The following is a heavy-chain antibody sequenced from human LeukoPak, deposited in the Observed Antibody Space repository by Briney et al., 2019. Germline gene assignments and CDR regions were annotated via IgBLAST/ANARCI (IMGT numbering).Heavy chain of an antibody. J-gene: IGHJ3*02. CDR3: AKSSPRGYGAFDI. CDR1: GYSLSSYW. D-gene: IGHD2-15*01. V-gene: IGHV5-51*01. CDR2: IYPGDSETIT. Sequence: KAGESLKISCQGSGYSLSSYWIGWVRQMPGKGLEWMGIIYPGDSETITRDSPSFQGQVTISVDKSISTAFLQWSSLKASDTAMYYCAKSSPRGYGAFDIWGQGTMVTVSS.